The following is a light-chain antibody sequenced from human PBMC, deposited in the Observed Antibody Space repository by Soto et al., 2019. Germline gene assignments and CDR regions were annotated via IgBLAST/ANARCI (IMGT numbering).Light chain of an antibody. CDR2: ETS. CDR1: QNIRNY. Sequence: EIVLTQSPATLSLSPGERATLSCRASQNIRNYLAWYQQKPGQAPRLLIYETSHRDTGIPARFSGSGSGTDFTLTISSLETEDFAVYYCQQRSIWPPITFGQGTRLDIK. V-gene: IGKV3-11*01. CDR3: QQRSIWPPIT. J-gene: IGKJ5*01.